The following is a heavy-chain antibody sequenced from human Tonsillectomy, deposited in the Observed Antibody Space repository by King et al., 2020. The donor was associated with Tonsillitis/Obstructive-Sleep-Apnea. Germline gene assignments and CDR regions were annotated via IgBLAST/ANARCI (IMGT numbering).Heavy chain of an antibody. CDR2: FDPEDGET. V-gene: IGHV1-24*01. Sequence: VQLVQSGAEVKKPGASVKVSCKVSGYTLTELSMHWVRQAPGKGLEWMGGFDPEDGETIYAQKFQGRVTMTEDTSTDTAYKELSSLRSAVTAVYYCATGYSYGYSDSFDIWGRGTMVTVSS. CDR1: GYTLTELS. D-gene: IGHD5-18*01. J-gene: IGHJ3*02. CDR3: ATGYSYGYSDSFDI.